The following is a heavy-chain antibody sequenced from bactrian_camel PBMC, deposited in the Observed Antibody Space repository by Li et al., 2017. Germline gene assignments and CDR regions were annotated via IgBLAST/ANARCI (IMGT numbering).Heavy chain of an antibody. D-gene: IGHD3*01. V-gene: IGHV3S53*01. CDR1: GSSGNPLC. Sequence: HVQLVESGGGSVQDGGSLRLSCSVSGSSGNPLCLGWFRQIPDKEREGVAGIESDGSTSYADSVKGRFTVSQDSAKNILYLQMHSLKPEDTVMYYCAADLSSGGYCWALKLWQSRLHDNIHEHHHWGQGTQVTVS. CDR3: AADLSSGGYCWALKLWQSRLHDNIHEHHH. J-gene: IGHJ4*01. CDR2: IESDGST.